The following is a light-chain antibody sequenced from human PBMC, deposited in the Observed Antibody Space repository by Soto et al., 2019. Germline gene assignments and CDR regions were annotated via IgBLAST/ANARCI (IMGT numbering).Light chain of an antibody. J-gene: IGLJ2*01. CDR3: SSFADGFNVV. CDR1: SNNIGSYNL. CDR2: EGS. V-gene: IGLV2-23*01. Sequence: QSALTQPASVSGSPGQSITISCTGTSNNIGSYNLVSWYQQHPGKAPKLMIYEGSKRPSGVSNRFSGSKSGNTASLIVSGLQPEDEAEYFCSSFADGFNVVFGGGTKLTVL.